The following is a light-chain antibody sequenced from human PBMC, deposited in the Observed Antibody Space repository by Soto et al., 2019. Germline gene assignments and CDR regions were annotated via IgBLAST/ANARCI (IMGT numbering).Light chain of an antibody. Sequence: DIQMTQSPSSLSASIGDRITITCRASQSISTYLNWYQQKPGKAPRLLIYGASTLQNGVPSRFXGSRSETDYTLTISSLQPEDFATYYCQQSFITPPLTFGGGTKVEMK. CDR1: QSISTY. CDR3: QQSFITPPLT. V-gene: IGKV1-39*01. J-gene: IGKJ4*01. CDR2: GAS.